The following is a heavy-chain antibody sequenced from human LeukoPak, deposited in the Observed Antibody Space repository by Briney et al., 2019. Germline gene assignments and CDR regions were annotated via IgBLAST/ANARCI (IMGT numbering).Heavy chain of an antibody. V-gene: IGHV4-4*02. CDR2: IYHTGST. D-gene: IGHD2-8*01. J-gene: IGHJ6*02. Sequence: PSETLSLTCAVSGGSISTTNWWNWVRQPPGKGLEWIGEIYHTGSTNYNPSLKSRVTISVDTSKNQFSLKVRSVTAADTAVYYCARGHVGSYAYYYYYGMDVWGQGTTVTVSS. CDR1: GGSISTTNW. CDR3: ARGHVGSYAYYYYYGMDV.